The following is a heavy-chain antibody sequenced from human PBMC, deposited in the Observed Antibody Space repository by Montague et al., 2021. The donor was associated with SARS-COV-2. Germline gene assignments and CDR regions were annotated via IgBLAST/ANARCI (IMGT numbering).Heavy chain of an antibody. V-gene: IGHV3-23*01. J-gene: IGHJ6*02. CDR2: ISGSGGST. Sequence: SLRLSCAASGFTFSSYAVSWVRQAPGKGLEWVSAISGSGGSTYYADSVKGRFTISRDNSKNTLYLQMNSLRAEDTAVYYCAKDSGSSMDYYYGMDVWGQGTTVTVSS. D-gene: IGHD1-26*01. CDR3: AKDSGSSMDYYYGMDV. CDR1: GFTFSSYA.